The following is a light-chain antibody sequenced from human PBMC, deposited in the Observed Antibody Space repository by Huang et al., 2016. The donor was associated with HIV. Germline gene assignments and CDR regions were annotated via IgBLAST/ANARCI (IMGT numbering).Light chain of an antibody. V-gene: IGKV1-39*01. J-gene: IGKJ1*01. CDR3: QQSFSAPHT. Sequence: DIQMTQSPSSLSASVGDRLTITCRASQSTSSYLNWYQQKPGKAPKLLIYTASSLQSGVPSRFSGSGSGTDVTLTVSSLQHEDLAIYYCQQSFSAPHTFGQGTKVEIK. CDR2: TAS. CDR1: QSTSSY.